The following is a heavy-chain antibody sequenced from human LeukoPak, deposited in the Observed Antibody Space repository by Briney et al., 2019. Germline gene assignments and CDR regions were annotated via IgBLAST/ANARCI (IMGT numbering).Heavy chain of an antibody. J-gene: IGHJ2*01. Sequence: ASVKVSCKASGYTFTSYYMHWVRQAPGQGLEWMGIIDPSGGSTSYAQKFQGRVTMTRDTFTSTVYMELSSLRSEDTAVYYCARGHGEQRKYFDLWGRGTLVTVSS. D-gene: IGHD1/OR15-1a*01. V-gene: IGHV1-46*01. CDR3: ARGHGEQRKYFDL. CDR2: IDPSGGST. CDR1: GYTFTSYY.